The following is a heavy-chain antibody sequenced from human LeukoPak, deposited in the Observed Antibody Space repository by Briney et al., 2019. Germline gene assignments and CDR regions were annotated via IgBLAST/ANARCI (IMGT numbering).Heavy chain of an antibody. Sequence: GGSLRLSCAASGFTFSDYYMSWICQAPGKGLEWVSYISSSGSTIYYADSVKGRFTISRDNAKNSLYLQMNSLRAEDTAVYYCARDLFRGYYYYYGMDVWGQGTTVTVSS. J-gene: IGHJ6*02. V-gene: IGHV3-11*01. D-gene: IGHD5-12*01. CDR3: ARDLFRGYYYYYGMDV. CDR2: ISSSGSTI. CDR1: GFTFSDYY.